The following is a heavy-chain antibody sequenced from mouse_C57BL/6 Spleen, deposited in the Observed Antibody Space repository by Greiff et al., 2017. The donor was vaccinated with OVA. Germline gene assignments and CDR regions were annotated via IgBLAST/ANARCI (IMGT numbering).Heavy chain of an antibody. Sequence: DVQLVESGGGLVKPGGSLKLSCAASGFTFSSYAMSWVRQTPEKRLEWVATISDGGSYTYYPDNVKGRFTISRDNAKNNLYLQMSHLKSEDTAMYYCARRGYDYLFDYWGQGTTLTVSS. V-gene: IGHV5-4*01. J-gene: IGHJ2*01. D-gene: IGHD2-4*01. CDR1: GFTFSSYA. CDR2: ISDGGSYT. CDR3: ARRGYDYLFDY.